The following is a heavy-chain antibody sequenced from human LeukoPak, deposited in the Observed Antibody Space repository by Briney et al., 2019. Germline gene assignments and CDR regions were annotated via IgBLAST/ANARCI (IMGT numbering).Heavy chain of an antibody. CDR2: IKTDGIEG. CDR1: EFTFRSYW. CDR3: ARDCSITSCSAWHAFDI. Sequence: PGGSLRLSCVASEFTFRSYWMTWVRQAPGKGLEWVASIKTDGIEGHYPDSVKGRFTISRDNAKNSLYLQMDNLRAEDTALYYCARDCSITSCSAWHAFDIWGQGTVVTVSS. J-gene: IGHJ3*02. V-gene: IGHV3-7*04. D-gene: IGHD2-2*01.